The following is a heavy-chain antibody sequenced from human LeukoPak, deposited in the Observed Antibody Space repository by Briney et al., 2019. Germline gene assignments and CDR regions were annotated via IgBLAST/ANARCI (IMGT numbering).Heavy chain of an antibody. CDR3: ARDGGATAYFDY. V-gene: IGHV4-59*01. D-gene: IGHD1-26*01. CDR1: GGSISGYY. Sequence: SETLSLTCTVSGGSISGYYWSWIRQPPGKGLEWIGYIYHSGSTNYNPSLKSRVTISLDTSKNQFSLKLSSVSAADTAAYYCARDGGATAYFDYWGQGTLVTVSS. J-gene: IGHJ4*02. CDR2: IYHSGST.